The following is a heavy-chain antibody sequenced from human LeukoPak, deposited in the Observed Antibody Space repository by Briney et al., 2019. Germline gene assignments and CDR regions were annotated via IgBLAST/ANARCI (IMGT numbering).Heavy chain of an antibody. CDR3: ARYYYDSSGYYPDY. Sequence: PSETLSLTCSVSGGSISNYYWTWIRQPPGKGLEWIGYIYYSGSTNYNPSLKSRVTISVDTSKNQFSLKLSSVTAADTAVYYCARYYYDSSGYYPDYWGQGTLVTVSS. D-gene: IGHD3-22*01. V-gene: IGHV4-59*01. CDR2: IYYSGST. CDR1: GGSISNYY. J-gene: IGHJ4*02.